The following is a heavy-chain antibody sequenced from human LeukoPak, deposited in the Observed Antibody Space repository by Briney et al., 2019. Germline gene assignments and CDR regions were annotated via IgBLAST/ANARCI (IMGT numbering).Heavy chain of an antibody. Sequence: ASVKVSCKASGYTFTGYYIHWVRQAPGQGLEWMGWINPNSGGTNYAQKFQGRVTMTRDTSISTAYMELSRLRSDDTAVYYCAIYSDYRGGDCPWGQGTLVTVSS. CDR1: GYTFTGYY. D-gene: IGHD2-21*02. CDR2: INPNSGGT. V-gene: IGHV1-2*02. CDR3: AIYSDYRGGDCP. J-gene: IGHJ5*02.